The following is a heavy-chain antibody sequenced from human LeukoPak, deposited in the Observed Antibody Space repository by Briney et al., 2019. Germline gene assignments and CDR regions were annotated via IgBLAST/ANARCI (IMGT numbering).Heavy chain of an antibody. Sequence: GGSLRLSCAASGFTFSSYSMNWVRQAPGKGLEWVASIKQDESEKYYVDSVKGRFTTSRDNAKSSLYLQMNALRGEDTAVYYCARLVGDVTTWDCWGQGTLVTVSS. V-gene: IGHV3-7*03. D-gene: IGHD1-26*01. CDR2: IKQDESEK. CDR3: ARLVGDVTTWDC. J-gene: IGHJ4*02. CDR1: GFTFSSYS.